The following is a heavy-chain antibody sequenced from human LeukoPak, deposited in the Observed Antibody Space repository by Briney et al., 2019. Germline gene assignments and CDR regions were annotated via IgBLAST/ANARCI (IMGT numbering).Heavy chain of an antibody. V-gene: IGHV3-7*01. Sequence: PGGSLRLSCAASGFTFSSYWMSWVRQAPGKGLEWVANIKQDGSEKYYVDSVKGRFTISRDNAKNSLYLQMNSLRAEDTAVYYCARDDSYGDYGVGYYYMDVWGKGTTVTVSS. CDR2: IKQDGSEK. D-gene: IGHD4-17*01. CDR3: ARDDSYGDYGVGYYYMDV. J-gene: IGHJ6*03. CDR1: GFTFSSYW.